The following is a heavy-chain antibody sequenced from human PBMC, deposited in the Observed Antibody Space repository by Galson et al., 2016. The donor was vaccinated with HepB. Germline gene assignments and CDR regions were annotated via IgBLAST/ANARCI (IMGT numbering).Heavy chain of an antibody. Sequence: SLRLSCAASGFAFSDFAMHWVRQAPGRGLEWVAVISYDSKKKYYGDSVRGRFTISRDDYTNTVYLLMNSLRTEDTAFYYCAKRGYGEGPIDYRGQGTQVTVSS. D-gene: IGHD4/OR15-4a*01. J-gene: IGHJ4*02. CDR2: ISYDSKKK. V-gene: IGHV3-30*18. CDR3: AKRGYGEGPIDY. CDR1: GFAFSDFA.